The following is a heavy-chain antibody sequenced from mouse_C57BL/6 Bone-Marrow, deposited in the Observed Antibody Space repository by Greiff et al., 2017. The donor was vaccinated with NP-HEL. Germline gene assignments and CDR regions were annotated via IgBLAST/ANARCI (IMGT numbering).Heavy chain of an antibody. V-gene: IGHV1-59*01. CDR3: ARGVLGRNFDV. CDR2: IDPSDSYT. D-gene: IGHD4-1*01. Sequence: QVQLQQPGAELVRPGTSVKLSCKASGYTFTSYWMHWVKQRPGQGLEWIGVIDPSDSYTNYNQKFKGKATFTVDTSSSTAYMQLSSLTSEDSAVYYCARGVLGRNFDVWGTGTTVTVSS. CDR1: GYTFTSYW. J-gene: IGHJ1*03.